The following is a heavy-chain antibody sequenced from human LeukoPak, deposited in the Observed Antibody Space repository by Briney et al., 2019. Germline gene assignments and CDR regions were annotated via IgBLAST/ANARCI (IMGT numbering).Heavy chain of an antibody. CDR3: ARGAVAGRGAFDI. D-gene: IGHD6-19*01. V-gene: IGHV3-23*01. CDR2: ISGSGGST. CDR1: GFTFSSYV. J-gene: IGHJ3*02. Sequence: GGSLRLSCAASGFTFSSYVMSWVRQAPGKGLEWVSAISGSGGSTYYADSVKGRFTISRDNDKNSLYLQMNSLRAEDTAVYYCARGAVAGRGAFDIWGQGTMVTVSS.